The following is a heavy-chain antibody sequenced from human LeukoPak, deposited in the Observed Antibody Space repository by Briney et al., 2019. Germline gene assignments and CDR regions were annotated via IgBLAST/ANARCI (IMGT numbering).Heavy chain of an antibody. J-gene: IGHJ4*02. CDR1: GFTFSSYA. CDR2: ISGSGGST. CDR3: AKDLGYYYDSSGYYYFDY. V-gene: IGHV3-23*01. Sequence: GGSLRLSRAASGFTFSSYAMSWVRQAPGKGLEWVSAISGSGGSTYYADSVKGRFTISRDNSKNTLYLQMNSLRAEDTAVYYCAKDLGYYYDSSGYYYFDYWGQGALVTVSS. D-gene: IGHD3-22*01.